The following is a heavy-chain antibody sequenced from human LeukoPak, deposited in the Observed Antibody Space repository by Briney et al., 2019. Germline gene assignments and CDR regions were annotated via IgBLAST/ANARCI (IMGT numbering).Heavy chain of an antibody. J-gene: IGHJ6*03. V-gene: IGHV4-4*07. CDR1: GGSISSYY. D-gene: IGHD2-15*01. CDR2: IYTSGST. Sequence: PSETLSLTCTVSGGSISSYYWGWIRQPAGKGLEWIGRIYTSGSTNYNPSLKSRVTISVDKSKNQFSLKLSSVTAADTAVYYCARDLSGCSGGSCRAAYYYYYMDVWGKGTTVTVSS. CDR3: ARDLSGCSGGSCRAAYYYYYMDV.